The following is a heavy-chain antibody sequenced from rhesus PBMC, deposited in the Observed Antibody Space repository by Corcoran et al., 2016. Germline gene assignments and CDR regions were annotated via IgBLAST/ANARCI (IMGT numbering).Heavy chain of an antibody. CDR3: AKARYYSSWSLVY. CDR2: INSGGGIT. V-gene: IGHV3S5*01. CDR1: GFTFSRYG. D-gene: IGHD6-13*01. Sequence: EVQLVETGGGLVQPGGSLKLSCAASGFTFSRYGMSWVRQAPGKGLAWVSAINSGGGITYYADSVNGRFTIYRDNSKNTLALQMNSLRAEDTAVYYCAKARYYSSWSLVYWGQGVLVTVSS. J-gene: IGHJ4*01.